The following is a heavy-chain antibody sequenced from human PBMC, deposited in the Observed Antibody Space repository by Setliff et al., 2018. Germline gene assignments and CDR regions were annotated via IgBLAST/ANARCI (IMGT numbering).Heavy chain of an antibody. D-gene: IGHD3-16*01. Sequence: LKISCKGSGYRFTNYWIGWVRQMPGKGLEWMGIIYPGDSDTKYSPSFQGLVTISADKSINTAYLQWSSLKASDTAIYYCAIIDDAIMDLDYWGQGTLVTVSS. CDR2: IYPGDSDT. V-gene: IGHV5-51*01. CDR3: AIIDDAIMDLDY. CDR1: GYRFTNYW. J-gene: IGHJ4*02.